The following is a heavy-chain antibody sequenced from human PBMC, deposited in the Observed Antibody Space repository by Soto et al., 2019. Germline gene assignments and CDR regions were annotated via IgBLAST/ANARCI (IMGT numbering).Heavy chain of an antibody. J-gene: IGHJ4*02. CDR3: AKAVRGFSYGFDY. CDR1: GFTFGSYA. CDR2: ISGSGSST. V-gene: IGHV3-23*01. D-gene: IGHD5-18*01. Sequence: GGSLRLSCAASGFTFGSYAMSWVRQAPGKGLEWVSTISGSGSSTYYADSVKGRFTISRDNSKNTLYLQMNSLRAEDTAVYYCAKAVRGFSYGFDYWGQGTLVTVSS.